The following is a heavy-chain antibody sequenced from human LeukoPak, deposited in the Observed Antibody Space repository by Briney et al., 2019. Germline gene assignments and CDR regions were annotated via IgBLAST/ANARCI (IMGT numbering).Heavy chain of an antibody. CDR3: ARAVHGFRYCSGGSCYYDEGFDP. J-gene: IGHJ5*02. CDR1: GGSISGYY. V-gene: IGHV4-4*07. D-gene: IGHD2-15*01. Sequence: SETLSLTCTVSGGSISGYYWSWIRQPAGKGLEWIGRIYTSGSTNYNPSLTSRVTMSVDTSKNQFSLKLSSVTVADTAVYYCARAVHGFRYCSGGSCYYDEGFDPWGQGTLVTVSS. CDR2: IYTSGST.